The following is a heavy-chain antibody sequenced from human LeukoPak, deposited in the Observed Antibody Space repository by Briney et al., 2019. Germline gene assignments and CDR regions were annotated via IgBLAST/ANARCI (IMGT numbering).Heavy chain of an antibody. CDR1: GFTFSDYY. CDR3: ARGGNSGSYSRQPFDY. Sequence: GGSLRLPCAASGFTFSDYYMSWIRQAPGKGLEWVSYISSSGSTIYYADSVKGRFTISRDNAKNSLYLQMNSLRAEDTALYYCARGGNSGSYSRQPFDYWGQGTLVTVSS. CDR2: ISSSGSTI. J-gene: IGHJ4*02. D-gene: IGHD1-26*01. V-gene: IGHV3-11*01.